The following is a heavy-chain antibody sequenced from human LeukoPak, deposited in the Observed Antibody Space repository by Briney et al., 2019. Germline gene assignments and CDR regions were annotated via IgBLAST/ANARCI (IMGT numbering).Heavy chain of an antibody. CDR3: ARGSEALVCSSTSCRESRDGYNLDY. Sequence: SETLSLTCTVSGGSISSSSYYWGWIRQPPGKGLEWIGSIYYSGSTYYNPSLKSRVTISVDTSKNQFSLKLSSVTAADTAVYYCARGSEALVCSSTSCRESRDGYNLDYWGQGTLVTVSS. J-gene: IGHJ4*02. CDR2: IYYSGST. CDR1: GGSISSSSYY. V-gene: IGHV4-39*01. D-gene: IGHD2-2*01.